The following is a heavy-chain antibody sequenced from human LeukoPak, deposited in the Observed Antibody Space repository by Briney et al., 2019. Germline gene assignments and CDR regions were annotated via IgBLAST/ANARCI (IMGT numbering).Heavy chain of an antibody. CDR2: ISSSSSYI. V-gene: IGHV3-21*01. D-gene: IGHD3-10*01. J-gene: IGHJ4*02. CDR3: AILWFGEFLDY. CDR1: GFTFSSYS. Sequence: GGSLRLSCAASGFTFSSYSMNWVRQAPGKGLEWVSSISSSSSYIYYADSVKGRFTISRDNAKNSLYLQMNNLRAEDTAVYYCAILWFGEFLDYWGQGTLVTVSS.